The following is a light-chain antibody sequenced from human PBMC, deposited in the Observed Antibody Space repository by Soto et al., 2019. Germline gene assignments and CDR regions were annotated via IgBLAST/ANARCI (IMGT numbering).Light chain of an antibody. CDR1: SSNIGAGYD. CDR3: QSYDRSLRGYV. CDR2: GNT. Sequence: QSALTQPPSASGTPGQRVTISCTGTSSNIGAGYDVHWYQHLPGTAPKLLIYGNTIRPSGVPDRFSGSKSGTSASLAITGLQAEDEADYYCQSYDRSLRGYVFGTGTKVT. V-gene: IGLV1-40*01. J-gene: IGLJ1*01.